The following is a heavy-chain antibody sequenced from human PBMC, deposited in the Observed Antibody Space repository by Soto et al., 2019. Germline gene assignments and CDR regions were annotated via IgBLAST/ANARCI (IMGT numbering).Heavy chain of an antibody. Sequence: SETLSLTCAVSGGSIISGGYSWSWIRQPPGKGLEWIGYIYSGTTHYNPSLESRVTIAMDRSKNQVSLSLKSVTAADTAVYYCAREDSGAFFDFWGQGALVTVSS. D-gene: IGHD2-15*01. CDR3: AREDSGAFFDF. V-gene: IGHV4-30-2*01. CDR1: GGSIISGGYS. J-gene: IGHJ4*02. CDR2: IYSGTT.